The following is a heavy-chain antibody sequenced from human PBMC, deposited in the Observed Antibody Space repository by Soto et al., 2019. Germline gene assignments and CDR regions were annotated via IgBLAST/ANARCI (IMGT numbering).Heavy chain of an antibody. CDR2: INWDGTNK. V-gene: IGHV3-43*01. J-gene: IGHJ4*02. Sequence: GGSLRLSCAASGFTFHGYTMHWVRQAPGKGLEWVSLINWDGTNKHYADSVKGRFTISRDNGKNSLYLQMNSLRTEDTALYYCAKEAGTIYFDYWGQGALVTVSS. CDR1: GFTFHGYT. D-gene: IGHD6-13*01. CDR3: AKEAGTIYFDY.